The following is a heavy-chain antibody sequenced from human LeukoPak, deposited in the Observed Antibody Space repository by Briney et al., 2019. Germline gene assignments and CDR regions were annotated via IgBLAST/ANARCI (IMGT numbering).Heavy chain of an antibody. J-gene: IGHJ4*02. CDR2: IIPILGIA. Sequence: GASVKVSCKASGYTFTSYGISWVRQAPGQGLEWMGRIIPILGIANYAQKFQGRVTITADKSTSTAYMELSSLRSEDTAVYYCARDPVTGGEPHFDYWGQGTLVTVSS. D-gene: IGHD3-16*01. CDR3: ARDPVTGGEPHFDY. V-gene: IGHV1-69*04. CDR1: GYTFTSYG.